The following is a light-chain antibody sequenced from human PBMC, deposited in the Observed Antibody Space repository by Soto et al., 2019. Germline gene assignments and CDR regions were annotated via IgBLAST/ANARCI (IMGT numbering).Light chain of an antibody. V-gene: IGKV3-20*01. J-gene: IGKJ5*01. CDR2: GAS. CDR1: QSVSSSY. CDR3: QQYGSSPIT. Sequence: EIVLTQSPGTLSLSPGERATLSCRASQSVSSSYLAWYQQKPGQAPRLLIYGASSRATSIPDRFSGSGSGTDFTLTISSLEPEDLAVYYCQQYGSSPITFGQGTRLEIK.